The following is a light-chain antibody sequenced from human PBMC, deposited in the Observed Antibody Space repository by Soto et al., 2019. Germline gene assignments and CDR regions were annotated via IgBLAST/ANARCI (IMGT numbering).Light chain of an antibody. CDR3: SSFTTSSTLV. J-gene: IGLJ1*01. CDR1: SGDVGAYDF. CDR2: DVS. Sequence: QSVLTQPASVSGSPGQSITISCTGTSGDVGAYDFVSWYQHHPGKAPRLVIYDVSRRPAGASDRFSGSKSGSTASLTISTLQAEDEADYYCSSFTTSSTLVFGTGTKVTVL. V-gene: IGLV2-14*01.